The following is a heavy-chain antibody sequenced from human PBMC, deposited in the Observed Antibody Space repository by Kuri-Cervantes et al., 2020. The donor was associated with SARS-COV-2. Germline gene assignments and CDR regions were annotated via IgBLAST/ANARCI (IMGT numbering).Heavy chain of an antibody. J-gene: IGHJ4*02. V-gene: IGHV4-34*01. CDR2: INHSGST. CDR1: GGSFSGYY. Sequence: SETLSLTCAVYGGSFSGYYWSWIRQPPGKGLEWIGEINHSGSTNYNPSLKSRVTISVDTSKNQFSLKLSSVTAADTAVYYCARDQSGSYFYYWGQGTLVTVSS. D-gene: IGHD3-10*01. CDR3: ARDQSGSYFYY.